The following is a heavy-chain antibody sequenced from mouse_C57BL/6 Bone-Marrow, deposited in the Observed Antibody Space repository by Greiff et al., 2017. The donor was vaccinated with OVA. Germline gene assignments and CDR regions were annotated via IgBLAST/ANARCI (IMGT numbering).Heavy chain of an antibody. CDR2: IDPENGDT. D-gene: IGHD2-1*01. CDR1: GFNIKDDY. Sequence: VQLQQSGAELVRPGASVKLSCTASGFNIKDDYMHWVKQRPEQGLEWIGWIDPENGDTEYASKFQGKATITADTSSNPPYLQLSSLKSEDTAVYDCASYGNFAYWGQGTALTVSS. V-gene: IGHV14-4*01. J-gene: IGHJ2*01. CDR3: ASYGNFAY.